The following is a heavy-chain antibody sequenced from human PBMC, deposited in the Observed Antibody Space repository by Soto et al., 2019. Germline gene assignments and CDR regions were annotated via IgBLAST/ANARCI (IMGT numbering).Heavy chain of an antibody. V-gene: IGHV3-30*04. CDR1: GFTFSSYA. Sequence: GGSLRLSCAASGFTFSSYAMHWVRQAPGKGLEWVAVISYDGSNKNYADSVKGRFTISRDNSKNMLFLQMDSLRTEDTAVYYCAKVRDYSIYNYYGMDVWGQGTTVTVSS. D-gene: IGHD4-4*01. CDR2: ISYDGSNK. J-gene: IGHJ6*02. CDR3: AKVRDYSIYNYYGMDV.